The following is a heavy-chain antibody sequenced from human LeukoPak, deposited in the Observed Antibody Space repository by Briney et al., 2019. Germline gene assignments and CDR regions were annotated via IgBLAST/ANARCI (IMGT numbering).Heavy chain of an antibody. CDR1: GFTFDDYA. CDR3: AKAYGDLGLGYYMDV. D-gene: IGHD4-17*01. CDR2: ISWNSGSI. V-gene: IGHV3-9*03. Sequence: PGGSLRLSCAASGFTFDDYAMHWVRQAPGKGLEWVSGISWNSGSIGYADSVKGRFTISRDDAKNSLYLKMNSLRAEDMALYYCAKAYGDLGLGYYMDVWGKGTTVTVSS. J-gene: IGHJ6*03.